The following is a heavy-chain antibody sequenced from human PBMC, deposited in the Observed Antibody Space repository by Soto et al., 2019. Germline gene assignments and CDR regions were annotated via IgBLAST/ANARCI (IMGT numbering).Heavy chain of an antibody. J-gene: IGHJ5*02. V-gene: IGHV1-69*06. D-gene: IGHD3-22*01. Sequence: SVKVSCKASGGTFSSYAISWVRQAPGQGLEWMGGIIPIFGTANYAQKFQGRVTITADKSTSTAYMELSSLRSEDTAVYYCAREVRLLLYGINWFDPWGKGTLVTVSS. CDR1: GGTFSSYA. CDR3: AREVRLLLYGINWFDP. CDR2: IIPIFGTA.